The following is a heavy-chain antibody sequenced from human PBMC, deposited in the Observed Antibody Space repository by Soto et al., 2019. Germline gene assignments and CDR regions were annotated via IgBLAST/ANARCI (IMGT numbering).Heavy chain of an antibody. CDR2: ISGSGGST. J-gene: IGHJ4*02. V-gene: IGHV3-23*01. Sequence: RGGSLSLSCASSVFTFNSYAMSWVRQAPGKGLEWVSAISGSGGSTYYADSVKGRFTISRDNSKNTLYLQMNSLRAEDTAVYYCAKDLYSNYAKSGEGFYDYWGQGTLVTVSS. CDR3: AKDLYSNYAKSGEGFYDY. D-gene: IGHD4-4*01. CDR1: VFTFNSYA.